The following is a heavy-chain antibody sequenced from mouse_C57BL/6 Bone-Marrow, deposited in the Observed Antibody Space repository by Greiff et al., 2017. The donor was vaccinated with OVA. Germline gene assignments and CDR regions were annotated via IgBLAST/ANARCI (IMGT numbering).Heavy chain of an antibody. V-gene: IGHV1-50*01. D-gene: IGHD3-2*02. CDR1: GYTFTSYW. Sequence: VQLQQPGAELVKPGASVKLSCKASGYTFTSYWMQWVKQRPGQGLEWIGEIDPSDSYTNYNQKFKGKATLTVDTSSSTAYMQLSSLTSEDSAVYYCARGSGYLSWFAYWGQGTLVTVSA. J-gene: IGHJ3*01. CDR3: ARGSGYLSWFAY. CDR2: IDPSDSYT.